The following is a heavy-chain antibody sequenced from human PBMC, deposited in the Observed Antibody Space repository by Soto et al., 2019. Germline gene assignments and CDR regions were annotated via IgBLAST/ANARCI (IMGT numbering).Heavy chain of an antibody. CDR3: ARGGVQPH. CDR2: IYYSGST. CDR1: GGSVISGSYY. J-gene: IGHJ4*02. V-gene: IGHV4-61*01. D-gene: IGHD6-13*01. Sequence: XVTLCLTCIVSGGSVISGSYYWSWIRQPPGKGLEWIGYIYYSGSTNYNPSLKSRVTISVDTSKNQFSLKLSSVTAADTAVYYCARGGVQPHWGQGTLVTVSS.